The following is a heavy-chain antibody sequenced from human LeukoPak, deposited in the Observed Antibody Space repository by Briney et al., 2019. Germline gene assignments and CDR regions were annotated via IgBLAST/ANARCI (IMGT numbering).Heavy chain of an antibody. CDR3: ARVPSWKGYMDV. Sequence: PGGSLRLSCAASGFTFSSYSMNWVRQSPGKGLEWVSYITSYSSTVYYADSVKGRFTISRDNAKNSLYLQMNSLRAEDTAQYYCARVPSWKGYMDVWGKGTTVTVSS. CDR2: ITSYSSTV. J-gene: IGHJ6*03. V-gene: IGHV3-48*01. D-gene: IGHD1-1*01. CDR1: GFTFSSYS.